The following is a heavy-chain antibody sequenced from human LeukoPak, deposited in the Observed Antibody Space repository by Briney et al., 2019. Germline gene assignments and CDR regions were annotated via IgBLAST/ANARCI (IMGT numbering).Heavy chain of an antibody. V-gene: IGHV4-30-2*01. Sequence: PSQTLSLTCTVSGGSISSGGYYWSWIRQPPGKGLEWIGYIYHSGSTYYNPSLKSRVTISVDRSKNQFSLKLSSVTAADTAVYYCASDRSGSPYWYFDLWGRGTLVTVSS. CDR3: ASDRSGSPYWYFDL. D-gene: IGHD1-26*01. CDR2: IYHSGST. CDR1: GGSISSGGYY. J-gene: IGHJ2*01.